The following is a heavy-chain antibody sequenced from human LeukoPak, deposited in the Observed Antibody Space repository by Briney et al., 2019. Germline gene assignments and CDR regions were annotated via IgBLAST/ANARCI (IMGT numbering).Heavy chain of an antibody. D-gene: IGHD3-9*01. CDR2: ITNGGSTI. CDR1: GFTFSDYN. Sequence: GGSLRLSCAASGFTFSDYNMNWVRQAPGKGLEWVSYITNGGSTIHHADSVKSRFTISRDNAKKTLYLRMNSLRAEDTAVYYCARSIGLTGGGVDVWGQGTTVTVSS. CDR3: ARSIGLTGGGVDV. J-gene: IGHJ6*02. V-gene: IGHV3-11*01.